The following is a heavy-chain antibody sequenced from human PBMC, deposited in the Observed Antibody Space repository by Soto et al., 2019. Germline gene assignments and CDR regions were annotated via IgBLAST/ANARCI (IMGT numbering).Heavy chain of an antibody. V-gene: IGHV3-33*01. J-gene: IGHJ3*02. CDR3: ARETGIVGVKDSFDI. CDR1: GFTFSSYG. CDR2: VWYDGSEK. D-gene: IGHD1-26*01. Sequence: QVQLVESGGGVVQPGRSLRLSCAAAGFTFSSYGMHWVRQAPGKGLEWVAVVWYDGSEKYYLDFVKGRFTISRDNSNNTLYLQMNNVRAEDTAVYHCARETGIVGVKDSFDIWGQGTMVTVSS.